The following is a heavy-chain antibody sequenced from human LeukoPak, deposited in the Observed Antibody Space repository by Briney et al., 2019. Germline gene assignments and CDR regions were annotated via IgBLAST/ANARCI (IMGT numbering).Heavy chain of an antibody. V-gene: IGHV3-7*01. D-gene: IGHD6-13*01. J-gene: IGHJ4*02. CDR1: EFSASNYS. CDR2: IKQDGSQE. CDR3: VREWAGGLAAAGTRIEGSY. Sequence: GGSLRLSCVVSEFSASNYSMSWVRRAPGKGLEWVANIKQDGSQENYVDSVRGRFTISRDNAKNSVYLQMNGLLVEDTAVYYCVREWAGGLAAAGTRIEGSYWGQGTQVIVSS.